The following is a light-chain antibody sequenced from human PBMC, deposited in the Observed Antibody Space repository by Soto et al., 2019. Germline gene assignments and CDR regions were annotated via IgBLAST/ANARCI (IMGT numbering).Light chain of an antibody. J-gene: IGLJ2*01. V-gene: IGLV6-57*03. CDR3: QFYDCHYVV. CDR1: SGGFPSNS. Sequence: NFMLTQPHSVSESPGKTVIISCTRSSGGFPSNSVQWYQQRPGSAPTTIISEDNQRPSGVPDRFSGSTDGSSNSASLIISGLAAEGEADQFFQFYDCHYVVFGGGTKLTVL. CDR2: EDN.